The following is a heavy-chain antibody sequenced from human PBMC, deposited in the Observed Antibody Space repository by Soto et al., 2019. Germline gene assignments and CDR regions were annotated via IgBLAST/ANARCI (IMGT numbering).Heavy chain of an antibody. J-gene: IGHJ4*02. CDR3: ARGGLLHCTGSSCSSLFDC. D-gene: IGHD2-15*01. Sequence: QVQLVQSGAEVKKPGASVKVSCKASGYSFTSYYMHWVRQAPGQGLEWMGIINPSSGSTRYAQKSQGRVTMTRDTSTSTVYVELSSLRSEDTAVYYCARGGLLHCTGSSCSSLFDCLDQGTLVTVSS. CDR2: INPSSGST. CDR1: GYSFTSYY. V-gene: IGHV1-46*03.